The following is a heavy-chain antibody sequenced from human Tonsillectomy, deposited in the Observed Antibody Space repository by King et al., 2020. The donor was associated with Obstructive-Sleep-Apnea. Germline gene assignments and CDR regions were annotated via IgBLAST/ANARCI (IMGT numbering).Heavy chain of an antibody. J-gene: IGHJ4*02. D-gene: IGHD4-23*01. Sequence: QVQLVESGAEVKKPGASVKVSCRASGYTFTSYDINWLRQATGKGLECVGRMRPNSGNTGYAQKFQGRVTMHKNTSISTAYMELSSLRSEDTAGYYCSSTVVTLGAPDDYWGQGTLVTVSS. CDR1: GYTFTSYD. CDR2: MRPNSGNT. V-gene: IGHV1-8*01. CDR3: SSTVVTLGAPDDY.